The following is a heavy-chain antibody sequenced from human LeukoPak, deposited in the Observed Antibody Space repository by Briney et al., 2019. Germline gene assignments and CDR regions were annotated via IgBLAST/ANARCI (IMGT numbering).Heavy chain of an antibody. CDR2: INANSVNT. V-gene: IGHV1-8*01. J-gene: IGHJ6*03. Sequence: ASVKVSCKASGYTFTSYDINWVRQATGQGLEWMGWINANSVNTGYVQKFQGRVTMHRNTSISKAYMELSSLRSQDPAVYYCARDSVGPPYQYMPVWAKGPTVPVSS. CDR3: ARDSVGPPYQYMPV. CDR1: GYTFTSYD.